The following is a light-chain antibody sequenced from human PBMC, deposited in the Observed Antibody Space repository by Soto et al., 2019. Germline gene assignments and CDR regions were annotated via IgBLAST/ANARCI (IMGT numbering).Light chain of an antibody. CDR1: QSISSW. CDR2: DAS. CDR3: QQYNTYSYT. V-gene: IGKV1-5*01. J-gene: IGKJ2*01. Sequence: DIQMTQCPSALSSSVGDRVTITCRASQSISSWLAWYQQKPGKAPKLLIYDASSLESRVPSRFSGSGSGTEFTLTISGLRPDDFATYYCQQYNTYSYTFGQGTKVDIK.